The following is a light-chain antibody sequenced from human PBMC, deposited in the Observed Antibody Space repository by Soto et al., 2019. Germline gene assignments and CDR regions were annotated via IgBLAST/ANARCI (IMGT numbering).Light chain of an antibody. CDR3: QQSNSITWT. J-gene: IGKJ1*01. V-gene: IGKV1-5*03. CDR2: KAS. Sequence: IQLTTPPPKLSVSIGNRVTITFRASQSISDWLAWHQQKPGKAPKLLIYKASTLKSGVPSRFSGSGSGTEFTLTISSLQPEDFATYSCQQSNSITWTFGHGTKVDIK. CDR1: QSISDW.